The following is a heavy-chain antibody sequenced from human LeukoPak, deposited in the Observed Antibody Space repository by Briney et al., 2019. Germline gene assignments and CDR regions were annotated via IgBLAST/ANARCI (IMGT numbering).Heavy chain of an antibody. CDR3: ARDRDSSAYSHYRFDY. D-gene: IGHD3-22*01. CDR1: GFTFGSYW. Sequence: GVLRLSCAGSGFTFGSYWMTWVRQAPGKGLEWVANINQYGSEKYYVDSVKGRFTISRDNAKNSLYLQMNSLRAEDTAVYYCARDRDSSAYSHYRFDYWGQGTLVTVSP. V-gene: IGHV3-7*03. CDR2: INQYGSEK. J-gene: IGHJ4*02.